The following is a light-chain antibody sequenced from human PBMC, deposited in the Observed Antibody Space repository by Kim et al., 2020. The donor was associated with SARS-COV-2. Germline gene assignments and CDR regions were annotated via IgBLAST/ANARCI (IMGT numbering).Light chain of an antibody. V-gene: IGKV1-33*01. J-gene: IGKJ4*01. CDR3: QQYEDLHPT. CDR1: QDINNY. Sequence: ASVGDRVTITCQASQDINNYLNWFQQKVGKAPKLLVNDASNLETGVPSRFSGSGSGTDFTFTISSLQPEDIATYYCQQYEDLHPTFGGGTKVGIK. CDR2: DAS.